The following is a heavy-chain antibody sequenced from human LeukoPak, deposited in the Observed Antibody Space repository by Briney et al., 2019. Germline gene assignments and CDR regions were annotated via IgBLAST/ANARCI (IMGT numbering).Heavy chain of an antibody. CDR1: GASISSYY. D-gene: IGHD6-13*01. CDR2: LYDSGST. Sequence: SETLSLTCTVSGASISSYYWSWIRQPPGKGVEWIGFLYDSGSTNYNPSLKSRVTISVDTSKNQFSLNLSSVTAADTAVYYCAKHGGSWAFDYGGQGTLVTVSS. CDR3: AKHGGSWAFDY. J-gene: IGHJ4*02. V-gene: IGHV4-59*08.